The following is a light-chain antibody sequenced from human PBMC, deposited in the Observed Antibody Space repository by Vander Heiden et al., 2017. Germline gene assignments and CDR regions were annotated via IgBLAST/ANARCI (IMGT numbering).Light chain of an antibody. J-gene: IGKJ1*01. CDR1: QSISNY. CDR3: QQTYTILRT. V-gene: IGKV1-39*01. Sequence: DMQMTQSPSSLSASVGDSVTFTCRASQSISNYLNWYQQKPGKAPQLVIYSASSLHEGVPSRFSGSGSGTDFTLTISNLQPEDFATYYCQQTYTILRTFGQGTKVESK. CDR2: SAS.